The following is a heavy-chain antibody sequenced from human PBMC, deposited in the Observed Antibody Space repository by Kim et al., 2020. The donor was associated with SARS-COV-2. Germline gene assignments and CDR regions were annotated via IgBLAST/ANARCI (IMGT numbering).Heavy chain of an antibody. Sequence: GGSLRLSCAASGFTFSSYGMHWVRQAPGKGLEWVAVISNDGSNKYHADSVKGRFTISRDNSKNTLYLQMNSLRAEDTAVYYCAKEIDGSGSYYYYYYYYGMDVWGQGTTVTVSS. D-gene: IGHD3-10*01. CDR1: GFTFSSYG. V-gene: IGHV3-30*18. J-gene: IGHJ6*02. CDR3: AKEIDGSGSYYYYYYYYGMDV. CDR2: ISNDGSNK.